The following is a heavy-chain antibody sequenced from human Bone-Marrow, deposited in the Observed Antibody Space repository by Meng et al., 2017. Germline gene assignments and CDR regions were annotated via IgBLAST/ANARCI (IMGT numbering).Heavy chain of an antibody. J-gene: IGHJ4*02. Sequence: SVKVSCKASGGTFSSYAISWVRQAPGQGLEWMGGIIPIFGTANYAQKCQGRVTITTDESTSTAYMELSSLRPEDTAMYYCARPAYYYDSSGYYYWGQGTLVTVSS. D-gene: IGHD3-22*01. CDR1: GGTFSSYA. CDR3: ARPAYYYDSSGYYY. V-gene: IGHV1-69*05. CDR2: IIPIFGTA.